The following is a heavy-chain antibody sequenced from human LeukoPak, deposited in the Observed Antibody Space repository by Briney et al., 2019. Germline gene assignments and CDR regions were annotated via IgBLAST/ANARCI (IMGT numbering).Heavy chain of an antibody. D-gene: IGHD1-26*01. CDR3: ARDGGSYLGRLDY. J-gene: IGHJ4*02. CDR2: IYYSGST. CDR1: GGSISSSSYY. V-gene: IGHV4-39*07. Sequence: PSETLSLTCTVSGGSISSSSYYWGWIRQPPGKGLEWIGSIYYSGSTYYNPSLKSRVTISVDTSKNQFSLKLSSVTAADTAVYYCARDGGSYLGRLDYWGQGTLVTVSS.